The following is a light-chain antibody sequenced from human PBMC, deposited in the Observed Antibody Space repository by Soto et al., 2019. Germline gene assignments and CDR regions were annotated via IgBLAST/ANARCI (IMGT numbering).Light chain of an antibody. CDR2: GAS. Sequence: EIVMTQSPATLSVSPGERATLSCRASQSVSSNLAWYQQKPGQAPRLLIYGASTRATGIPDRFSGSGSGTDFTLTISRLEPEDFAVCYCQQYGRTFGQGTKVDIK. CDR1: QSVSSN. J-gene: IGKJ1*01. CDR3: QQYGRT. V-gene: IGKV3-15*01.